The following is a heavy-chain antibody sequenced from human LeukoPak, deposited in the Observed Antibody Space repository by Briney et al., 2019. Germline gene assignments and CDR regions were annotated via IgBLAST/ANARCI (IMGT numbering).Heavy chain of an antibody. V-gene: IGHV3-23*01. D-gene: IGHD3-10*01. J-gene: IGHJ4*02. CDR1: GFTLSTYA. Sequence: GGSLRLSCAASGFTLSTYAMSWVRQTPGKGLEWVAATSSSDAGTYHADSVRGRFTISRDNSKNTLYLQMNSLRDEDTAMYYCTRDRARAGGEILDYWGQGTLVTVSS. CDR2: TSSSDAGT. CDR3: TRDRARAGGEILDY.